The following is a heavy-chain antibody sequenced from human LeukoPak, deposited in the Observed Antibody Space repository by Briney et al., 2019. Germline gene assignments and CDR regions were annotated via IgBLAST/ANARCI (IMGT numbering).Heavy chain of an antibody. V-gene: IGHV4-34*01. CDR1: GGSFSVYS. CDR3: ARLVSFDY. J-gene: IGHJ4*02. CDR2: INHSGST. Sequence: SETLSLTGAVYGGSFSVYSWSWIAHPPGKGLEWIGEINHSGSTNYNPSLKSRVTISVDTSKNQFSLKLSSVTAADTAVYYCARLVSFDYWGQGTLVTVSS.